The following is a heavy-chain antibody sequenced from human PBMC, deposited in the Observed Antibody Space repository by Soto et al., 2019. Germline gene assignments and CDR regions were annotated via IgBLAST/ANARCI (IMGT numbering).Heavy chain of an antibody. CDR3: ARCRDCSGGSCYFDY. Sequence: GGSLRLSCAASGFTFSSYEMNWVRQAPGKGLEWVSYISSSGSTIYYADSVKGRFTISRDNAKNSLYLQMNSLRAEDTAVYYCARCRDCSGGSCYFDYWGQGTLVTVSS. D-gene: IGHD2-15*01. J-gene: IGHJ4*02. CDR1: GFTFSSYE. CDR2: ISSSGSTI. V-gene: IGHV3-48*03.